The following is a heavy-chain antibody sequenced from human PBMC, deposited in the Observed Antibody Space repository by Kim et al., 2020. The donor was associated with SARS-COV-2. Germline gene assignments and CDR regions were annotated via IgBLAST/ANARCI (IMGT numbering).Heavy chain of an antibody. CDR2: VSYSGGR. Sequence: SETLSLTCAVSGHSLATDFWTWVRQVPGKGLDWVGYVSYSGGRDYNPTLRGRLTIPLAASRAHVSLRSTSLTAAAPAVYFCPRAPQLAPPGYALYAWGQG. D-gene: IGHD1-1*01. CDR3: PRAPQLAPPGYALYA. CDR1: GHSLATDF. V-gene: IGHV4-59*01. J-gene: IGHJ3*01.